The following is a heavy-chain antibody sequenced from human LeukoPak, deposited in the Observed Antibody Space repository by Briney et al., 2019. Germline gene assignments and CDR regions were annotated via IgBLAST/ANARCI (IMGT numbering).Heavy chain of an antibody. CDR1: GFTFSSHA. Sequence: PGGSLRLSCAASGFTFSSHAMSWVRQAPGKGLEWVSGTSGSGGSTYYVDSVKGRFTISRDNSKNTLYLQMNSLRAEDMAVYYCAKGRRVTTVPGTGLAGYFQVWGQGTLVTVSP. CDR2: TSGSGGST. J-gene: IGHJ1*01. V-gene: IGHV3-23*01. CDR3: AKGRRVTTVPGTGLAGYFQV. D-gene: IGHD6-19*01.